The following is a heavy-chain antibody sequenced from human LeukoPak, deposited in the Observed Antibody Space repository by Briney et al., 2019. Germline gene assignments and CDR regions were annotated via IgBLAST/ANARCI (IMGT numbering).Heavy chain of an antibody. J-gene: IGHJ6*02. CDR2: IYYSGST. CDR1: GGSISSYY. Sequence: PSETLSLTCTVSGGSISSYYWSWIRQPPGKGLEWIGYIYYSGSTNYNPSLKSRVTISVDTSKNQFSLKLSSVTAADTAVYYCASIAVAGVIPYYYGMDVWGQGTTVTVSS. V-gene: IGHV4-59*01. D-gene: IGHD6-19*01. CDR3: ASIAVAGVIPYYYGMDV.